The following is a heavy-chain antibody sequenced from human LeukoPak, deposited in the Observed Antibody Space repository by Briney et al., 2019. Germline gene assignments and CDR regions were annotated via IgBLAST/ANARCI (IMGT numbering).Heavy chain of an antibody. Sequence: APVRVSCKASGYTFTSYDINWVRQATGQGLEWMGWMNPNSGNTGYAQKFQGRVTMTRNTSISTAYMELSSLRSEDTAVYYCARGRHYDFWSGYSHQPPYYYYYGMDVWGQGTTVTVSS. D-gene: IGHD3-3*01. CDR3: ARGRHYDFWSGYSHQPPYYYYYGMDV. CDR1: GYTFTSYD. J-gene: IGHJ6*02. CDR2: MNPNSGNT. V-gene: IGHV1-8*01.